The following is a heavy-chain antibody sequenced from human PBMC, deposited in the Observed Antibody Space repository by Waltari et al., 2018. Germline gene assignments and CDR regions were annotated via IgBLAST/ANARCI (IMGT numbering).Heavy chain of an antibody. V-gene: IGHV1-69*01. CDR1: GGTFSSYA. Sequence: QVQLVQSGAEVKKPGSSVKVSCKASGGTFSSYAISWVRQAPGQGLEWMGGIIPIFGTANYAQKFQGRVTITADESTSTAYMELSSLRSEDTAVYYCASGTDKPQGPVRLQGWNGMDVWGQGTTVTVSS. J-gene: IGHJ6*02. D-gene: IGHD5-12*01. CDR2: IIPIFGTA. CDR3: ASGTDKPQGPVRLQGWNGMDV.